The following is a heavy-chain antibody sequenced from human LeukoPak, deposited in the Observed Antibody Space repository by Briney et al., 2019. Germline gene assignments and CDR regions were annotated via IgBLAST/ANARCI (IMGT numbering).Heavy chain of an antibody. CDR1: GFTFSSYG. CDR2: IRYDGSNK. Sequence: PGGSLRLSCAASGFTFSSYGMHWVRQAPGKGLEWVAFIRYDGSNKYYADSVKGRFTISRDNSKNTLYLQMNSLRAEDTAVYYCAQIPFYSGSLHFDYWGQGTLVTVSS. V-gene: IGHV3-30*02. D-gene: IGHD1-26*01. CDR3: AQIPFYSGSLHFDY. J-gene: IGHJ4*02.